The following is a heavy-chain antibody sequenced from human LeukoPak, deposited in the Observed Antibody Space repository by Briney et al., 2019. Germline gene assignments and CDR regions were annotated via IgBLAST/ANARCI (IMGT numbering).Heavy chain of an antibody. CDR2: ISAYNGNT. Sequence: ASVKVSCKASGYTFNSYGINWVRQAPGQGLEWMGWISAYNGNTNYAQKLQGRVTMTTDTSTSTAYMEPRSLRSDDTAVYYCARVGLTMAYHNWFDPWGQGTLVTVSS. CDR1: GYTFNSYG. J-gene: IGHJ5*02. V-gene: IGHV1-18*01. CDR3: ARVGLTMAYHNWFDP. D-gene: IGHD3-10*01.